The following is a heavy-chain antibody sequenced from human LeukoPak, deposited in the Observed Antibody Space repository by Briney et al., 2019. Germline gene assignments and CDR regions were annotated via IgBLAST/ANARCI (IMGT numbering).Heavy chain of an antibody. V-gene: IGHV1-69*06. J-gene: IGHJ4*02. CDR3: ARDWTYSSGWYVMDY. CDR2: IIPIFGTA. Sequence: SVKVSCKASGGTFSSYAISWVRQAPGQGLEWMGGIIPIFGTANYAQKFQGRVTITADKSTSTAYMELSSLRSEDTAVYYCARDWTYSSGWYVMDYWGQGTLVTVSS. CDR1: GGTFSSYA. D-gene: IGHD6-19*01.